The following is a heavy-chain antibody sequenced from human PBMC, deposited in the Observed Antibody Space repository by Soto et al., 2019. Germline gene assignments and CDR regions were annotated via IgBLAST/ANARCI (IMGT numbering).Heavy chain of an antibody. V-gene: IGHV4-59*08. CDR3: ASQDPDYGDYVV. CDR1: GGSISSYY. Sequence: PSETLSLTCTVSGGSISSYYWSWIRQPPGKGLEWIGYIYYSGSTNYNPSLKSRVTISVDTSKNQFSLKLSSVTAADTAVYYCASQDPDYGDYVVWGQGTLVTVSS. J-gene: IGHJ4*02. D-gene: IGHD4-17*01. CDR2: IYYSGST.